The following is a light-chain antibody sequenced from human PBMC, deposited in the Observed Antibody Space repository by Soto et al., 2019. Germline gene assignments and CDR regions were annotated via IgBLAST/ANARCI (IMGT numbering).Light chain of an antibody. Sequence: DIQMTQSPSTLSASIGDRVTITCRASESISSWLAWYQQKPGKAPKLLIYDASSLESGVPSRFIGSESGTEFTLTISSLQPDDFATHYCQQYKIHYTLGQGTKVDIK. V-gene: IGKV1-5*01. CDR2: DAS. J-gene: IGKJ2*01. CDR1: ESISSW. CDR3: QQYKIHYT.